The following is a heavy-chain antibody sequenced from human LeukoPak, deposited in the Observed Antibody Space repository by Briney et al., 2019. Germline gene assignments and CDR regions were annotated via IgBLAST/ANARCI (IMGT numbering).Heavy chain of an antibody. CDR1: GFTFSDHY. D-gene: IGHD2-2*01. CDR3: ARHPYCSSGSCYLAYFDF. Sequence: GGSLRLSCAASGFTFSDHYMSWVRQAPGTGLEWLSYIGPGSGHTNYAASVKGRFTISRDNAKNSLYLQMNSLRAEDTAVYYCARHPYCSSGSCYLAYFDFWGQETLVTVSS. V-gene: IGHV3-11*06. CDR2: IGPGSGHT. J-gene: IGHJ4*02.